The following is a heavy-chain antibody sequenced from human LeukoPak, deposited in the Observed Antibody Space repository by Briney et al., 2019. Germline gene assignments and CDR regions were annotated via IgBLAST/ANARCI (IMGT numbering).Heavy chain of an antibody. CDR2: IKQDGSEK. Sequence: GGSLRLSCAASGFTFSSYWMSWVRQAPGKGLEWVANIKQDGSEKYYVDSVKGRFTISRDNAKNSLYLQMNSLRAEDTAVYYCARDLYDFWSGSPHMDVWGKGTTVTVSS. CDR1: GFTFSSYW. CDR3: ARDLYDFWSGSPHMDV. D-gene: IGHD3-3*01. V-gene: IGHV3-7*01. J-gene: IGHJ6*03.